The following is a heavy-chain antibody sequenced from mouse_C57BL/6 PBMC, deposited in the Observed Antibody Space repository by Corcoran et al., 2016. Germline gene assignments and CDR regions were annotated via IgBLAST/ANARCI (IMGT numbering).Heavy chain of an antibody. CDR3: ARNWGYAMDY. CDR2: INTYSGVP. V-gene: IGHV9-3*01. Sequence: QIQLVQSGPELKKPGEPVKISCKASGYTFTTYGMRWVKQAPGKGLKWMGWINTYSGVPTYADDFKGRFAFSLETSASTAYLQINNLKNEDTATYFCARNWGYAMDYWGQGTSVTVSS. CDR1: GYTFTTYG. J-gene: IGHJ4*01. D-gene: IGHD4-1*01.